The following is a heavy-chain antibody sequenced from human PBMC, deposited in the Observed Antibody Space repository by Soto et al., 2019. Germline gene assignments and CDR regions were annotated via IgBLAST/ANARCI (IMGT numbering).Heavy chain of an antibody. V-gene: IGHV3-7*03. J-gene: IGHJ5*02. D-gene: IGHD3-10*01. CDR3: AIPGSYRGGT. Sequence: VQLVESGGALVQPGGSLRLSCAASGLVFKTYWVEWVRQAPGKGLEWVASIDQDGSATYYADSVKGRFTISRDNAADSGHLHMNSLRVGDTVVYYYAIPGSYRGGTCGQGTLVTVTS. CDR1: GLVFKTYW. CDR2: IDQDGSAT.